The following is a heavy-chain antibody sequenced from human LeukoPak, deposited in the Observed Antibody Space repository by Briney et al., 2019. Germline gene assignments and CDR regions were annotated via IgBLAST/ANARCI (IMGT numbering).Heavy chain of an antibody. CDR3: ARHPYYDSRAGFDY. D-gene: IGHD3-22*01. CDR2: IYYSGST. CDR1: GGSISSSSHY. V-gene: IGHV4-39*01. J-gene: IGHJ4*02. Sequence: SETLSLTCTVSGGSISSSSHYWGWIRQPPGKGPEWIGSIYYSGSTYYNPSLKSRVTISVDTSKNQFSLKLSSVTAADTAVYYCARHPYYDSRAGFDYWGQGTLVTVSS.